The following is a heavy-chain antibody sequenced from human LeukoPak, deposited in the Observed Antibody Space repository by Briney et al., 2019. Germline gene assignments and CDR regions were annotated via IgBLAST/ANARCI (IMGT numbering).Heavy chain of an antibody. J-gene: IGHJ4*02. Sequence: ASVKVSCKASGGTFSSYAISWVRQAPGQGLEWMGWINTNTGNPTYAQGFTGRFVFSLDTSVSTAYLQISSLKAEDTAVYYCARLRYSSGWGNFDYWGQGTLVTVSS. CDR1: GGTFSSYA. D-gene: IGHD6-19*01. V-gene: IGHV7-4-1*02. CDR3: ARLRYSSGWGNFDY. CDR2: INTNTGNP.